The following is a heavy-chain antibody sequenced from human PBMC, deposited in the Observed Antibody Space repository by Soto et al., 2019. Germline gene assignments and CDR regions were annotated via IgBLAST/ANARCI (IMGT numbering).Heavy chain of an antibody. D-gene: IGHD4-17*01. CDR1: GYTFTIYW. V-gene: IGHV5-51*01. CDR3: ARPANTVADYFDH. CDR2: IYPSDSDT. Sequence: GESLKISCQVSGYTFTIYWIGWVRQMPGKGLEWMGIIYPSDSDTRYSPSFQGQVTISADQSINTAYLKWDSLKASDTAIYYCARPANTVADYFDHWGQGTPVTVSS. J-gene: IGHJ4*02.